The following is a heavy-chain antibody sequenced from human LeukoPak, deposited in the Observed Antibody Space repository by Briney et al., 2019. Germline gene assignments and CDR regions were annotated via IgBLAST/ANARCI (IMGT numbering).Heavy chain of an antibody. Sequence: GGSLRLSCTTSGFTFGDYAMSWFRQAPGKGLEWVGFIRSKAYGGTTEYAASVRGRFTISRGDSKSIAYLEMNSLKTEDTAVYHCTRGPNNWNDVGGAYYFDYWGQGILVTVSS. V-gene: IGHV3-49*03. CDR3: TRGPNNWNDVGGAYYFDY. D-gene: IGHD1-20*01. CDR2: IRSKAYGGTT. J-gene: IGHJ4*02. CDR1: GFTFGDYA.